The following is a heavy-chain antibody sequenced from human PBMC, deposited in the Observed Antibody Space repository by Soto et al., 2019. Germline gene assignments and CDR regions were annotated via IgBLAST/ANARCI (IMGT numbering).Heavy chain of an antibody. V-gene: IGHV3-66*01. J-gene: IGHJ3*02. CDR2: IYSGGRT. CDR3: AGNVEYCSDGSCYPNGFDI. D-gene: IGHD2-15*01. CDR1: GLTVNSSY. Sequence: EVQLVESGGSLVQAGGSLRLSCAASGLTVNSSYMSWVRQAPRKGLEWVSLIYSGGRTNYADSVKGRFIISRDTSRNTLYLQMNSLRAEETAVYYCAGNVEYCSDGSCYPNGFDIWGLGTMVTVSS.